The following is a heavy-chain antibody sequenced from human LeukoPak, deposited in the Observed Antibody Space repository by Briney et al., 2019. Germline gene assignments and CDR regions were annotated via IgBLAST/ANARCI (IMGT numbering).Heavy chain of an antibody. Sequence: SGPALVKPTQTLTLTCTFSGFSLSTSGVGVGWIRQPPGEALEWLALIYWDDDKRYSPSLKSRLTITKDTSKNQVVLTMTNMDPVDTATYYCAHRSGNYYEGGFDYWGQGTLVTVSS. J-gene: IGHJ4*02. V-gene: IGHV2-5*02. D-gene: IGHD1-26*01. CDR3: AHRSGNYYEGGFDY. CDR2: IYWDDDK. CDR1: GFSLSTSGVG.